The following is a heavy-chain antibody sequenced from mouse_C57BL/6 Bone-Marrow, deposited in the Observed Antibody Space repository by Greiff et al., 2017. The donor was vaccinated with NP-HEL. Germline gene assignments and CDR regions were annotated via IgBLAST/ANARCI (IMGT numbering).Heavy chain of an antibody. J-gene: IGHJ2*01. CDR2: INPYNGDT. D-gene: IGHD1-1*01. V-gene: IGHV1-20*01. CDR3: ARALTTVVAFDY. Sequence: VQLKQSGPELVKPGDSVKISCKASGYSFTGYFMNWVMQSHGKSLEWIGRINPYNGDTFYNQKFKGKATLTVDKSSSTAHMELRSLTSEDSAVYYCARALTTVVAFDYWGQGTTLTVSS. CDR1: GYSFTGYF.